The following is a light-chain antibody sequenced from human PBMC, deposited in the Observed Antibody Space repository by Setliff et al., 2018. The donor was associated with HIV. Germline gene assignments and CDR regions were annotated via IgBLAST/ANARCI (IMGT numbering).Light chain of an antibody. Sequence: NFMLTQPHSVSESPGKTVTISCTRSSGSIASNYVQWFQQRPGSSPTIVIYENYQRPSGVPDRFSGSIDFSSNSASLTISGLEAADEPDYYCQSYDSSSQVFGGGTQLTVL. CDR3: QSYDSSSQV. V-gene: IGLV6-57*01. CDR2: ENY. CDR1: SGSIASNY. J-gene: IGLJ2*01.